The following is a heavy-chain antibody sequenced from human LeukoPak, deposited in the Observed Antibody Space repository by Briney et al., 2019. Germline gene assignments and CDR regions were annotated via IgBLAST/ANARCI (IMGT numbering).Heavy chain of an antibody. V-gene: IGHV4-30-4*01. CDR2: IYYSGST. CDR3: ARGGHSTVTTDY. CDR1: GGSISSGDYY. J-gene: IGHJ4*02. D-gene: IGHD4-17*01. Sequence: SETLSLTCTVSGGSISSGDYYWSWIRQPPGKGLEWIGYIYYSGSTYYNPSIKSRVTISVDTSKNQFSLKLSSVTAADTAVYYCARGGHSTVTTDYWGQGTLVTVSS.